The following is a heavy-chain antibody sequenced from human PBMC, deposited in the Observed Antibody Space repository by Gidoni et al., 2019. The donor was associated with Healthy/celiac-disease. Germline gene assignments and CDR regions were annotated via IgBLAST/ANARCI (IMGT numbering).Heavy chain of an antibody. CDR3: ARYYRQDLYFDY. J-gene: IGHJ4*02. CDR1: GCSISSGGYY. CDR2: IYYSGST. V-gene: IGHV4-31*03. Sequence: QVQLQESGPGLVKPSQTLSLTCTFSGCSISSGGYYWSWIRQHPGKGLEWIGYIYYSGSTYYNPSLKSRVTISVDTSKNQFSLNLSSVTAADTAVYYCARYYRQDLYFDYWGQGTLVTVSS. D-gene: IGHD3-10*01.